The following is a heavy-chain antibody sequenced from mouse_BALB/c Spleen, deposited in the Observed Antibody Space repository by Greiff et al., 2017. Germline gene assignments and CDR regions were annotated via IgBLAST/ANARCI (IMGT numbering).Heavy chain of an antibody. CDR1: GFTFSSYG. D-gene: IGHD2-14*01. CDR2: INSNGGST. V-gene: IGHV5-6-3*01. J-gene: IGHJ2*01. CDR3: ARDWGTGDFDY. Sequence: VQLKESGGGLVQPGGSLKLSCAASGFTFSSYGMSWVRQTPDKRLELVATINSNGGSTYYPDSVKGRFTISRDNAKNTLYLQMSSLKSEDTAMYYCARDWGTGDFDYWGQGTTLTVSS.